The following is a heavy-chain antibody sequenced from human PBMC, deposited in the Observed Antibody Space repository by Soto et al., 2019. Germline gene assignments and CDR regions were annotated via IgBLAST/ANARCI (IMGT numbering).Heavy chain of an antibody. CDR1: GFTFSSYG. Sequence: GGSLRLSCAASGFTFSSYGMHWVRQAPGKGLEWVAVIWYDGSNKYYADSVKGRFTISRDNSKNTLCLQMNSLRAEDTALYYCAKEYGSGGYYTGYWGQGTLVTVSS. J-gene: IGHJ4*02. V-gene: IGHV3-33*06. CDR2: IWYDGSNK. D-gene: IGHD3-10*01. CDR3: AKEYGSGGYYTGY.